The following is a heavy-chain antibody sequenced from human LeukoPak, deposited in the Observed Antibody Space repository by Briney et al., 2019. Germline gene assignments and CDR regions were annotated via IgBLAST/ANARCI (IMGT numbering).Heavy chain of an antibody. CDR1: GGSISGSSYY. Sequence: SETLSLTCTVSGGSISGSSYYWGWIRQPPGKGLEWIGYIHTRGITNSNPSLKSRVTLSVDTSKNHFSLKLSSVTAADTAVYYRARQGDDYWRDLFDPWGQGTLVTVSS. CDR2: IHTRGIT. CDR3: ARQGDDYWRDLFDP. J-gene: IGHJ5*02. V-gene: IGHV4-61*05. D-gene: IGHD3-3*01.